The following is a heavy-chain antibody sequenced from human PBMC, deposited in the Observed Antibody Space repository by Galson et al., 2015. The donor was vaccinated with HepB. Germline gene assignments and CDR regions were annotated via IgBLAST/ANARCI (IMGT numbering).Heavy chain of an antibody. V-gene: IGHV3-15*01. Sequence: SLRLSCAASGFTFSNAWMTWVRQAPGKGLEWVGRIKSKSDGGTTDYAAPVKGRFIISRDDSKNTLYLQMNSLKTEDTAVYYCTTGYCPNGRCLYYYKMDVWGQGTTVTVSS. J-gene: IGHJ6*02. CDR1: GFTFSNAW. D-gene: IGHD2-8*01. CDR3: TTGYCPNGRCLYYYKMDV. CDR2: IKSKSDGGTT.